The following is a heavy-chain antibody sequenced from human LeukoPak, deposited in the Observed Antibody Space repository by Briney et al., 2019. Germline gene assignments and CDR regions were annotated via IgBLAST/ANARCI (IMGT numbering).Heavy chain of an antibody. CDR2: IYYSGST. CDR3: ARDGLYCSGGSCYSWFDP. CDR1: GVSISSYY. V-gene: IGHV4-59*01. Sequence: KPSETLSLTCTVCGVSISSYYWMWTRQPPGQGREWIGYIYYSGSTNYNPSLKSRVTISVDSSKNQFSLKLSSVTAADTAVYYCARDGLYCSGGSCYSWFDPWGQGTLVTVSS. D-gene: IGHD2-15*01. J-gene: IGHJ5*02.